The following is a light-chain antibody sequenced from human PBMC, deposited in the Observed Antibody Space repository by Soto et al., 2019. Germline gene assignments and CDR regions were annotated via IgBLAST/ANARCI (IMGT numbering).Light chain of an antibody. Sequence: EIVMTQSPATLSVSPGERATLSCRASQRISNNLAWYHQRPGQAPRLLIYGASTRATGIPARFSGSGSGTEFTLTISSLQSEDFAVYYCQQYNNWWTFGQGTRVEIK. CDR2: GAS. J-gene: IGKJ1*01. CDR3: QQYNNWWT. CDR1: QRISNN. V-gene: IGKV3-15*01.